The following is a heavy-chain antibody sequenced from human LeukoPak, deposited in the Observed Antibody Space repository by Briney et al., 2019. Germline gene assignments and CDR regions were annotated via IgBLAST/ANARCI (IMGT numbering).Heavy chain of an antibody. CDR1: GFIFRNYG. Sequence: PGGSLRLSCAASGFIFRNYGMHWVRQAPGKGLEWVAFLRNDESEVFYADSVKSRFIISRDNSKNTLYLQMSSLRDEDTAVYYCVKDTGRGDFWGQGTQVTVSS. D-gene: IGHD1-14*01. V-gene: IGHV3-30*02. CDR3: VKDTGRGDF. CDR2: LRNDESEV. J-gene: IGHJ4*02.